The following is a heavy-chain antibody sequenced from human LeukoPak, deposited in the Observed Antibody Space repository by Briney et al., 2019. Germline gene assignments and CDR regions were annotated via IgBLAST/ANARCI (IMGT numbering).Heavy chain of an antibody. CDR3: ARVAGEYCSGGSCLYYFDY. CDR2: IYYSGST. Sequence: SETLSLTCTVSGGSISSSSYYWGWIRQPPGKGLEWIGSIYYSGSTYYNPSLKSRVTISVDTSKNQFSLKLSSVTAADTAVYYCARVAGEYCSGGSCLYYFDYWGQGTLVTVSS. V-gene: IGHV4-39*07. J-gene: IGHJ4*02. D-gene: IGHD2-15*01. CDR1: GGSISSSSYY.